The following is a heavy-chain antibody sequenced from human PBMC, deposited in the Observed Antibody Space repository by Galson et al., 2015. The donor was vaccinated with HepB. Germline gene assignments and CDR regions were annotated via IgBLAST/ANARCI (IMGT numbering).Heavy chain of an antibody. D-gene: IGHD2-15*01. V-gene: IGHV3-30*18. J-gene: IGHJ5*02. CDR2: ISYDGSNK. CDR1: GFTFSSYG. Sequence: SLRLSCAASGFTFSSYGMHWVRQAPGKGLEWVAVISYDGSNKYYADSVKGRFTISRDNSKNTLYLQMNSLRAEDTAVYYCAKDQGYCSGGSCYSGNWFDPWGRGTLLTVSS. CDR3: AKDQGYCSGGSCYSGNWFDP.